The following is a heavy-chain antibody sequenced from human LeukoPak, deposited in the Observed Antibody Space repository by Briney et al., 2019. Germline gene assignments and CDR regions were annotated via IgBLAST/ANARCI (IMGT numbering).Heavy chain of an antibody. CDR3: ARASLVVRGVISY. CDR1: GYTFTGYY. CDR2: INPNSGGT. J-gene: IGHJ4*02. Sequence: ASVKVSCKASGYTFTGYYMHWVRQAPGQGLEWMGWINPNSGGTNYAQKFQGRVTMTRDTSISTAYMELSSLRSEDTAVYYCARASLVVRGVISYWGQGTLVTVSS. V-gene: IGHV1-2*02. D-gene: IGHD3-10*01.